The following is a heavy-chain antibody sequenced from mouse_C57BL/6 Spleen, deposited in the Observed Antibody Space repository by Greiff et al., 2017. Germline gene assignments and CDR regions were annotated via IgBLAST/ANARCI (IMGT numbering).Heavy chain of an antibody. CDR3: ARTGLGSTAWFAY. D-gene: IGHD1-1*02. CDR2: INPNNGGT. J-gene: IGHJ3*01. Sequence: EVKLMESGPALVQPGASVKISCKASGYSFTGYYMHWVKQSSEKSLEWIGEINPNNGGTIYNQKFKGKATLTVDKSSSTAYMELRSLTSEDTAVYYCARTGLGSTAWFAYWGEGTLVTVSS. CDR1: GYSFTGYY. V-gene: IGHV1-43*01.